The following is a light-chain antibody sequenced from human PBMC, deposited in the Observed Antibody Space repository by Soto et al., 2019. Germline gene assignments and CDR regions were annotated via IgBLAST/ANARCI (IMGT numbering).Light chain of an antibody. CDR3: QHGESFPIT. V-gene: IGKV1-12*01. Sequence: DIQMTQSPSSVSASVGDRVTITCRASQSISSWLAWYQQKPGTVPRLLIYAASSLQSGVPSRFSGSGAGTEFTLTISSLQPEDFVTYYCQHGESFPITFGQGTRLEIK. J-gene: IGKJ5*01. CDR2: AAS. CDR1: QSISSW.